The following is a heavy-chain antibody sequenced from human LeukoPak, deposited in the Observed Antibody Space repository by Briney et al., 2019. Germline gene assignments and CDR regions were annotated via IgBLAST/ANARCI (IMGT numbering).Heavy chain of an antibody. CDR2: IRYDGSNK. CDR3: AKDQLRSYYYYYYYMDV. V-gene: IGHV3-30*02. Sequence: GGSLRLSCAASGFTFSSYGMHWVRQAPGKGLEWVAFIRYDGSNKYYADSVKGRFTISRDNSKNTLYLQTNSLRAEDTAVYYCAKDQLRSYYYYYYYMDVWGKGTTVTVSS. CDR1: GFTFSSYG. J-gene: IGHJ6*03. D-gene: IGHD4-17*01.